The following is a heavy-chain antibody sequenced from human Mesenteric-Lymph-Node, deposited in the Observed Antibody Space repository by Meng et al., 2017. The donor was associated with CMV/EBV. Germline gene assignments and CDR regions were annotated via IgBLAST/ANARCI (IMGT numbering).Heavy chain of an antibody. V-gene: IGHV3-21*01. CDR2: ISSSSSYI. J-gene: IGHJ6*02. Sequence: LSLTCAASGFTFSSYSMNWVRQAPGKGLEWVSSISSSSSYIYYADSVKGRFTISRDNAKNSLYLQMNSLRAEDTAVYYCAREVENYYGSGSYYPAYYYYGMDVWGQGTTVTVPS. D-gene: IGHD3-10*01. CDR1: GFTFSSYS. CDR3: AREVENYYGSGSYYPAYYYYGMDV.